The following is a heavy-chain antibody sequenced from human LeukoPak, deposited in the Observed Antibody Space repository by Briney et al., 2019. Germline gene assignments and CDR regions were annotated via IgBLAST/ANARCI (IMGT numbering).Heavy chain of an antibody. CDR2: IYPGDSRT. D-gene: IGHD6-13*01. Sequence: GESLKISCTGSGYIFTNYWIGWVRQMPGKGLEWMGIIYPGDSRTKYSPSFQGQVTISADKSLSTAYLQWSSLKASDTAMYYCARQGSSWANDAFDIWGQGTMVTVSS. V-gene: IGHV5-51*01. J-gene: IGHJ3*02. CDR3: ARQGSSWANDAFDI. CDR1: GYIFTNYW.